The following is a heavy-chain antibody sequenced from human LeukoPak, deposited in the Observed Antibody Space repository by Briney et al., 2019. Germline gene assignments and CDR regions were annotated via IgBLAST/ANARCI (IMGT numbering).Heavy chain of an antibody. CDR2: IYSSGSA. CDR3: ARHRDYYDT. J-gene: IGHJ4*01. D-gene: IGHD3-22*01. Sequence: SETLSLTCTVSGSSITNNFWIWIRQPPGKGLEWIGYIYSSGSANYNPSLKSRVIISGDTSKNQISLKLTSVTAADTAVYFCARHRDYYDTWGHGTLVTVSS. CDR1: GSSITNNF. V-gene: IGHV4-59*08.